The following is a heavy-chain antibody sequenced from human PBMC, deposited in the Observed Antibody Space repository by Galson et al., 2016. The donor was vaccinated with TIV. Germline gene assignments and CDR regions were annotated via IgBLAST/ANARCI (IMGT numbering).Heavy chain of an antibody. CDR3: ARDPLFGGMDV. CDR2: IKQDGSDR. V-gene: IGHV3-7*03. J-gene: IGHJ6*02. D-gene: IGHD3-10*02. CDR1: QFPFSDYW. Sequence: SLRLSCAASQFPFSDYWMNWIRQAPGKGLEWVATIKQDGSDRYYGDSVKGRFTISRDNAKRLLYPHVSSLRVEDTAVYYCARDPLFGGMDVWGQGATVAVS.